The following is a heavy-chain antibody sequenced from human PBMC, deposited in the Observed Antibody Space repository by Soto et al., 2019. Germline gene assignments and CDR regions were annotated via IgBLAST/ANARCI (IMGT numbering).Heavy chain of an antibody. J-gene: IGHJ6*02. CDR1: GGTFSSYA. D-gene: IGHD6-13*01. V-gene: IGHV1-69*13. CDR3: ARAHDSSWYFADFIGGYYDGMDV. Sequence: SVKVSCKASGGTFSSYAISWVRQAPGQGLEWMGGIIPIFGTANYAQKFQGRVTITADESTSTAYMELSSLRSEDTAVYYCARAHDSSWYFADFIGGYYDGMDVWGQGTTVTVSS. CDR2: IIPIFGTA.